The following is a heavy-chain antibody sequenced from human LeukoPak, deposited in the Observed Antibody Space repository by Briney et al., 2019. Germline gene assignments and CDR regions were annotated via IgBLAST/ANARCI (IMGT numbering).Heavy chain of an antibody. CDR3: ARDQALLDDYDAFDI. D-gene: IGHD5-12*01. CDR1: GFTFSSYA. J-gene: IGHJ3*02. CDR2: ISYDGSNK. V-gene: IGHV3-30-3*01. Sequence: PGRSLRLSCAASGFTFSSYAMHWVRQAPGKGLEWVAVISYDGSNKYYADSVKGRFTISRDNSKNTLYLQMNSLRAEDTAVYYCARDQALLDDYDAFDIWGQGTMVTVSS.